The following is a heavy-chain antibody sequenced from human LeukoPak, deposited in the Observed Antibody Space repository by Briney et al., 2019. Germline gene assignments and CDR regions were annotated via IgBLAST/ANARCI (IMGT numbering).Heavy chain of an antibody. J-gene: IGHJ5*02. CDR3: AGYVVVAATDYSWFDP. CDR1: GFTFSDYY. D-gene: IGHD2-15*01. V-gene: IGHV3-11*04. CDR2: ISSSGSTI. Sequence: PGGSLRLSCAASGFTFSDYYMSWIRQAPGKGLEWVSYISSSGSTIYYADSVKGRFTISRDNAKNSLHLQMNSLRAEDTAVYYCAGYVVVAATDYSWFDPWGQGTLVTVS.